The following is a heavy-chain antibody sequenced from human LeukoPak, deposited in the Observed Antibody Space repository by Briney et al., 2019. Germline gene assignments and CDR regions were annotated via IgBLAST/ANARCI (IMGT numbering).Heavy chain of an antibody. J-gene: IGHJ4*02. V-gene: IGHV3-72*01. CDR2: IRNKDNSYTT. D-gene: IGHD1-26*01. CDR1: GFTFSDHA. CDR3: TRLVGAND. Sequence: GGSLRLFCAASGFTFSDHAMDWVRQAPGKGQEWVGRIRNKDNSYTTEYAASVQGRFTVSRDDSKNSLYLQMNSMKTEDTAVYYCTRLVGANDWGQGTLVTVSS.